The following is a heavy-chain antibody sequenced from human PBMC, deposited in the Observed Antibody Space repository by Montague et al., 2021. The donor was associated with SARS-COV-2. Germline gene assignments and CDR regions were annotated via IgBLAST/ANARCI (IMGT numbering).Heavy chain of an antibody. V-gene: IGHV4-59*01. CDR2: IYYTGGT. D-gene: IGHD5-12*01. Sequence: SETLSLTCSVSGGSMINNYWSWIRQPPGKGLEWMGYIYYTGGTDXNPSLESRATLSIDTSKNEFSLKLTSVTAADTAVYYCARGGGRLQYSYYYGMDVWGQGTTVTVSS. CDR1: GGSMINNY. CDR3: ARGGGRLQYSYYYGMDV. J-gene: IGHJ6*02.